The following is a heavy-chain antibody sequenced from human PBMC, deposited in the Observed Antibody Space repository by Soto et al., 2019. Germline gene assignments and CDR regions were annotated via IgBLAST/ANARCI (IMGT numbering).Heavy chain of an antibody. CDR2: IFHGGTS. Sequence: QLQLQESGSALVKPSQTLSLTCSVSGGSISSDTHTWSWVRQPPGKGLEWIGYIFHGGTSYYNPPLKSRGTMSVDRSKDQFSLKLSSVTAADTAVYYCVRGGLYQLVFDVWGRGAPVTVSS. CDR3: VRGGLYQLVFDV. D-gene: IGHD1-1*01. J-gene: IGHJ4*02. V-gene: IGHV4-30-2*01. CDR1: GGSISSDTHT.